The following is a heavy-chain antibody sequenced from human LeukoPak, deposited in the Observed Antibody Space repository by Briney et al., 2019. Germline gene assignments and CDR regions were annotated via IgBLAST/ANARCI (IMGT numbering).Heavy chain of an antibody. CDR1: GDSISSSSYY. J-gene: IGHJ5*02. D-gene: IGHD3/OR15-3a*01. CDR2: IYYSGST. Sequence: SETLSLTCTVSGDSISSSSYYWGWIRQPPGKGLEWIGSIYYSGSTYYNPSLKSRVTISVDTSKNQFSLKLSSVTAADTAVYYCARHPDFWTGPRFDPWGQGTLVTVSS. V-gene: IGHV4-39*01. CDR3: ARHPDFWTGPRFDP.